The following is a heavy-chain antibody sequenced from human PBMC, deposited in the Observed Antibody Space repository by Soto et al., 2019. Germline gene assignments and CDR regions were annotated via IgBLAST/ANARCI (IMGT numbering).Heavy chain of an antibody. Sequence: QAQVVQSGGEVRKPGSSVKLSCKASEGTFNSYAIAWVRQAPGQGLEWMGGIIPYYNTLNYAQKFQDRVTITADDSTNTVYMELSSLRSDDTAVYFCASGASRWYPYFFDSWAQGTLVTVSS. CDR1: EGTFNSYA. V-gene: IGHV1-69*01. CDR3: ASGASRWYPYFFDS. CDR2: IIPYYNTL. J-gene: IGHJ4*02. D-gene: IGHD6-13*01.